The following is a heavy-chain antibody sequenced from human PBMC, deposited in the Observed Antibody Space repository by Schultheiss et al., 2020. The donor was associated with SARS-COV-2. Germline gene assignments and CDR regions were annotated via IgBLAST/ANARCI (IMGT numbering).Heavy chain of an antibody. CDR1: GGSISSYY. J-gene: IGHJ4*02. CDR3: ARVDTAMVVDY. V-gene: IGHV4-59*05. Sequence: SQTLSLTCTVSGGSISSYYWSWIRQPPGKGLEWIGSIYYSGSTYYNPSLKSRVTISVDTSKNQFSLKLSSVTAADTAVYYCARVDTAMVVDYWGQGTLVTVSS. D-gene: IGHD5-18*01. CDR2: IYYSGST.